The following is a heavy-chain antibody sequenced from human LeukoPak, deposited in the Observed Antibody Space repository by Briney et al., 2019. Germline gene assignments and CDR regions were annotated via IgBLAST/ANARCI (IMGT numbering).Heavy chain of an antibody. CDR2: ISSSGRTI. D-gene: IGHD2-15*01. J-gene: IGHJ4*02. CDR1: GFTLSNYE. CDR3: AREGISSSAPFDY. Sequence: GGSLRLSCAASGFTLSNYEMNWVRQAPGKGLEWGSYISSSGRTIYYADSVKGRFTISRDNAKNSLYLQMNSLRAEDTAVYYCAREGISSSAPFDYWGQGTLVTVSS. V-gene: IGHV3-48*03.